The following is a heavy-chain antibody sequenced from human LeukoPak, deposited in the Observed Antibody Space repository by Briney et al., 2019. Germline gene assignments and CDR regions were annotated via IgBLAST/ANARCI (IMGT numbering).Heavy chain of an antibody. J-gene: IGHJ3*02. CDR1: GITFSHYT. Sequence: GGSLRLSCAGSGITFSHYTMNGVRQAPGKGLEWVSSSSSASTYIYHADSVNGRFTISRDNAKNSLYLQMNSLRAEDTAVYYCAPSYGDAAFDIWGQGTMVTVSS. D-gene: IGHD5-24*01. CDR2: SSSASTYI. CDR3: APSYGDAAFDI. V-gene: IGHV3-21*01.